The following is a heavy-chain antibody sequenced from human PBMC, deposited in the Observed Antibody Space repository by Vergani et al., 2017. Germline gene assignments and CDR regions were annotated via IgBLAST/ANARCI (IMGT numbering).Heavy chain of an antibody. CDR3: ARAGVAGTFDY. CDR1: GFTFSSYS. CDR2: ISSSSSTI. D-gene: IGHD6-19*01. J-gene: IGHJ4*02. Sequence: EVQLVESGGGLVQPGGSLRLSCAASGFTFSSYSMNWVRQAPGKGLEWVSYISSSSSTIYYADSVKGRFTISRDNAKNSLYLQMNSLRAEDTAVDYCARAGVAGTFDYWGQGTLVTVSS. V-gene: IGHV3-48*04.